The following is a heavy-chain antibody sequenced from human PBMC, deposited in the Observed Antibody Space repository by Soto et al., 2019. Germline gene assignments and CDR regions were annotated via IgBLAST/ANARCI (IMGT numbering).Heavy chain of an antibody. CDR2: IDPRSGGT. D-gene: IGHD3-10*01. Sequence: HVQLVQSGTEVKKPEASVRVSCIVSGYPFTTYYIHWVRQAPGQGLEWMGWIDPRSGGTVYEQKFQGRVTMTRDTSISTVYMDLSGLTSDDTALYYCATDDYGIFPYWGQGSLVTVSS. CDR1: GYPFTTYY. V-gene: IGHV1-2*02. CDR3: ATDDYGIFPY. J-gene: IGHJ4*02.